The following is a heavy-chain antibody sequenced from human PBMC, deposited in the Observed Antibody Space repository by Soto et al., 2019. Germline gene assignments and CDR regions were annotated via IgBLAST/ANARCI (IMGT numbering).Heavy chain of an antibody. D-gene: IGHD3-3*01. J-gene: IGHJ6*02. CDR3: ARGDTIFESSERYYHYGLDV. CDR2: IIPLFGTT. CDR1: EGTFNSYV. V-gene: IGHV1-69*06. Sequence: QVKLVQSRAEVKKPGSSVRVSCKASEGTFNSYVVSWVRQAPGQGLQWMGGIIPLFGTTNYAHQLEGRVTITADTSTTTAYMELSGLGPGDTAVYYCARGDTIFESSERYYHYGLDVWGQGTTVIVSS.